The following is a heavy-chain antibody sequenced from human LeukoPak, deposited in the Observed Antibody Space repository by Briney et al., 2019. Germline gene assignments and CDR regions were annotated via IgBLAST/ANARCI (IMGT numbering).Heavy chain of an antibody. CDR3: ANEIRPNDY. V-gene: IGHV3-23*01. J-gene: IGHJ4*02. CDR2: ISISGSKT. CDR1: EFDFSSHA. Sequence: GGSLRLPCAASEFDFSSHAMTWVRQAPGKGLEWVSAISISGSKTYYADSVKGRFTISRDNSKNTLYLQMNSLRAEDTAVYYCANEIRPNDYWGQGTQVTVSS. D-gene: IGHD4-17*01.